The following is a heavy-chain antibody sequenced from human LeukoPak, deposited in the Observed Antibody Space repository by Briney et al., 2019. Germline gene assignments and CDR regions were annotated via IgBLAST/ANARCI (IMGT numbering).Heavy chain of an antibody. D-gene: IGHD2-15*01. Sequence: ASVKVSCKASGYTFTGYYMHWVRQAPGQGLEWMGWINPNSGGTNYAQKFQGRVTMTRDTSISTAYMELSRLRSDDTAVYYRRGSGGSSDAFDIWGQGTMVTVSS. CDR3: RGSGGSSDAFDI. V-gene: IGHV1-2*02. CDR2: INPNSGGT. J-gene: IGHJ3*02. CDR1: GYTFTGYY.